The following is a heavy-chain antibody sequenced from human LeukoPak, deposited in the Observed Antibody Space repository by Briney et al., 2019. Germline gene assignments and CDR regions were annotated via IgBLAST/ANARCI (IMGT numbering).Heavy chain of an antibody. CDR2: SRNKANGYST. D-gene: IGHD4-11*01. J-gene: IGHJ6*02. CDR1: GFTFSDHY. Sequence: QTGGSLRLSCAASGFTFSDHYMDWVRQAPGKGLEWVGRSRNKANGYSTEYAASVKVRFTISRDDSKNSVFLQMDSLKTEDTAVYYCARATSRQDYRSMDVWGQGATVTVSS. V-gene: IGHV3-72*01. CDR3: ARATSRQDYRSMDV.